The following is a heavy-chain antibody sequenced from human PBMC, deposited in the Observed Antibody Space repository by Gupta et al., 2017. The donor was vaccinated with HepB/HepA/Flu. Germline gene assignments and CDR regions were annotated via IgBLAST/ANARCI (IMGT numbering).Heavy chain of an antibody. CDR1: GFTFSNYW. Sequence: EVQLVESGGGLVQPGGSLRLSCAASGFTFSNYWLSWVRRAPGKGLEWVANINQDGSGKYYVDSVRGRFTISRDNPKNSLYLQMNSLRAEDTAVYYCARIRGYSYGPYYSYMDVWGKGTTVTVSS. CDR2: INQDGSGK. J-gene: IGHJ6*03. V-gene: IGHV3-7*01. CDR3: ARIRGYSYGPYYSYMDV. D-gene: IGHD5-18*01.